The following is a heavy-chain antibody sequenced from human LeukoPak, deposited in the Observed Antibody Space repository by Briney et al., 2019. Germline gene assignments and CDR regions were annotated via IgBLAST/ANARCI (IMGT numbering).Heavy chain of an antibody. Sequence: SETLSLTCTVSGGSISSYYWSWIRQPPGKGLEWIGYIYYSGSTNYNPSLKSRVTISVDTSKNQSSLKLSSVTAADTAVYYCARDTLLDAFDIWGQGTMVTVSS. CDR2: IYYSGST. J-gene: IGHJ3*02. CDR3: ARDTLLDAFDI. CDR1: GGSISSYY. V-gene: IGHV4-59*01.